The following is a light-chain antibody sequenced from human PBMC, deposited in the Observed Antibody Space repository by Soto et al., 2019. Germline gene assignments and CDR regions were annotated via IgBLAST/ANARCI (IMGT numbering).Light chain of an antibody. CDR3: HQYHSPPQT. J-gene: IGKJ2*01. CDR1: QSISRY. CDR2: GAS. Sequence: IVLTQSPGTLSLSPGERTTLSCRASQSISRYLAWYQQKPGQGPRLLIYGASSRATGTPDRFSGSGSGTDFTLTISRLEPEDSAVYYCHQYHSPPQTFGQGTKVDIK. V-gene: IGKV3-20*01.